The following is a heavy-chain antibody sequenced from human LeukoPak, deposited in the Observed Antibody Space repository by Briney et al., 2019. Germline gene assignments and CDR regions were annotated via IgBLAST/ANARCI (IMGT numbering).Heavy chain of an antibody. CDR3: AKMGVVRKVILYYYIDV. CDR2: INHSGST. CDR1: GGSFSGYY. D-gene: IGHD3-3*01. Sequence: SETLSLTCAVYGGSFSGYYWSWIRQPPGKGLEWIGEINHSGSTNYNPSLKSRVTVSVDTSMNQFSLRLTSVTAADTAIYYCAKMGVVRKVILYYYIDVWGKGTTVTISS. V-gene: IGHV4-34*01. J-gene: IGHJ6*03.